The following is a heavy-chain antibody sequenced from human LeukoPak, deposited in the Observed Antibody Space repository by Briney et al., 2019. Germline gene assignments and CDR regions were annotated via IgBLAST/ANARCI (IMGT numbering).Heavy chain of an antibody. V-gene: IGHV3-9*01. D-gene: IGHD3-10*01. J-gene: IGHJ6*03. CDR1: GFTFDDYA. Sequence: GGSLRLSCAASGFTFDDYAMHWVRQAPGKGLEWVSGISWNSGSIGYADSVKGRFTISRDNAKNSLYLQMNSLRAEDTAVYYCAREVYGMDVWGKGTTVTVSS. CDR2: ISWNSGSI. CDR3: AREVYGMDV.